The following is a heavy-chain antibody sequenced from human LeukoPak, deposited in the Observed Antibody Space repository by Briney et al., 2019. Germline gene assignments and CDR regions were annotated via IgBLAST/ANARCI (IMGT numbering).Heavy chain of an antibody. V-gene: IGHV4-39*01. CDR2: IYYSGST. Sequence: SETLSLTCTVSGGSISSYYWGWIRQPPGKGLEWIGSIYYSGSTYYTPSLKSRVTISVDTSKNQFSLKLSSVTAADTAVYYCARQDYYYDSSGYPSWFDPWGQGTLVTVSS. CDR3: ARQDYYYDSSGYPSWFDP. D-gene: IGHD3-22*01. CDR1: GGSISSYY. J-gene: IGHJ5*02.